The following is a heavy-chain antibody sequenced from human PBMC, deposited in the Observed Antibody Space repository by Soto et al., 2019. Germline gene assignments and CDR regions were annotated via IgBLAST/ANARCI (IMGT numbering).Heavy chain of an antibody. Sequence: QVQLQESGPGLVKPSQTLSLTYTVSGGSISSGDYYWSWIRQPPGKGLEWIGYIYYSGSTYYNPSLKCRVTLSVVTSKNQFSRKLGSVTAADTAVDYCARFMVRGNNWFDPWGQGTLVTVSS. CDR3: ARFMVRGNNWFDP. V-gene: IGHV4-30-4*01. CDR2: IYYSGST. J-gene: IGHJ5*02. D-gene: IGHD3-10*01. CDR1: GGSISSGDYY.